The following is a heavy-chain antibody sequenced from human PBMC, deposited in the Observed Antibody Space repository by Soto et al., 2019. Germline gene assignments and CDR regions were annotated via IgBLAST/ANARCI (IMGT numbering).Heavy chain of an antibody. V-gene: IGHV4-31*03. D-gene: IGHD3-3*01. CDR2: IYYSGTA. CDR3: ARSRIGSYDFWSGYYVARDYGMDV. J-gene: IGHJ6*02. Sequence: SETLSLTCTVSGGSVNSGGYYWTWIRQHPGKGLEWIGYIYYSGTAYYNPSLKRRVSISLDPSKNQFSLKLSSVTAADTAVYYCARSRIGSYDFWSGYYVARDYGMDVWGQGTTVTVSS. CDR1: GGSVNSGGYY.